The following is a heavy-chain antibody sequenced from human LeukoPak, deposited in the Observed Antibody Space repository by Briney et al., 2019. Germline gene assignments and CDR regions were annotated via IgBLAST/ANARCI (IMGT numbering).Heavy chain of an antibody. CDR1: GFTFSSYS. D-gene: IGHD5-12*01. J-gene: IGHJ4*02. Sequence: GGSLRLSCAASGFTFSSYSMNWVRQAPGKGLGWVSSMSSRSSYIYYTDSVKGRFTISRDNAKNSLYLQMNSLRAEDTAVYYCARGGEFSGYEIWGQGTLVTVSS. CDR3: ARGGEFSGYEI. CDR2: MSSRSSYI. V-gene: IGHV3-21*01.